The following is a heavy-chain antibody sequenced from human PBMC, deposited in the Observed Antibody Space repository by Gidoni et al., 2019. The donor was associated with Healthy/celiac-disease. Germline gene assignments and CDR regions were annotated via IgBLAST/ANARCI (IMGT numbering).Heavy chain of an antibody. Sequence: EVQLVESGGGLIQPGGSLSLSCAPSGFTVSSNYMSWVRQAPGKGLEWVSVIYSGGSTYYADSVKGRFTISRDNSKNTLYLQMNSLRAEDTAVYYCARWANNIAAAYFDYWGQGTLVTVSS. D-gene: IGHD6-13*01. V-gene: IGHV3-53*01. CDR3: ARWANNIAAAYFDY. CDR2: IYSGGST. J-gene: IGHJ4*02. CDR1: GFTVSSNY.